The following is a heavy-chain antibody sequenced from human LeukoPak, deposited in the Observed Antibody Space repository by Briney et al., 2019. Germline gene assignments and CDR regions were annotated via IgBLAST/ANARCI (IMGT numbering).Heavy chain of an antibody. V-gene: IGHV4-30-4*01. Sequence: SETLSLTCTVSSGSISSGDYYWSWIRQPPGKGLEWIGYISSSGTTYYNPSLRSRITISVDSSKSQFSLNLSSVTASDTAVYYCARLHAYFDYWGQGTLVTVSS. CDR1: SGSISSGDYY. CDR3: ARLHAYFDY. CDR2: ISSSGTT. J-gene: IGHJ4*02.